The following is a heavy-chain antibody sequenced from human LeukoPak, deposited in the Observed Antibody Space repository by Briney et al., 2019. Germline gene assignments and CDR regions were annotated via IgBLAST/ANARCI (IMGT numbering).Heavy chain of an antibody. D-gene: IGHD3-10*01. V-gene: IGHV4-39*07. CDR1: GGSISSSSVY. J-gene: IGHJ5*02. Sequence: PSETLSLTCTVSGGSISSSSVYWGWIRQPPGKGLEWIGSMYYSGSTYYNPSLKSRVTISVDTSKNQFSLRLTSVTAADTAVYYCARDNFGVSVVPRLFDPGGQGTLVTVSS. CDR2: MYYSGST. CDR3: ARDNFGVSVVPRLFDP.